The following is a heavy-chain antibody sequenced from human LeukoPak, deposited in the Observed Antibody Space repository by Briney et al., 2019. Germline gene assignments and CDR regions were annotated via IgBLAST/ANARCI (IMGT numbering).Heavy chain of an antibody. V-gene: IGHV3-9*01. CDR2: ISWNSGSI. Sequence: GGSLRLSCAASGSTFDDYAMHWVRQAPGKGLEWVSGISWNSGSIGYADSVKGRFTISRDNAKNSLYLQMNSLRAEDTALYYCAKDYYDSSGLFDYWGQGTLVTVSS. CDR1: GSTFDDYA. J-gene: IGHJ4*02. D-gene: IGHD3-22*01. CDR3: AKDYYDSSGLFDY.